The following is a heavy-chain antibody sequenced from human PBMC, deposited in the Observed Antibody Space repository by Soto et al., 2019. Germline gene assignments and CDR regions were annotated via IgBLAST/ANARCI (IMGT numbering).Heavy chain of an antibody. J-gene: IGHJ4*02. CDR1: GFTFSSYA. V-gene: IGHV3-30-3*01. CDR3: ARDPDYYGSGFDY. CDR2: ISYDGSNK. D-gene: IGHD3-10*01. Sequence: QVQLLESGGGVVQPGRSLRLSFAASGFTFSSYAMHWVRQAPGKGLEWVAVISYDGSNKYYADSVKGRFTISRDNSKNTLYLQMNSLRAEDTAVYYCARDPDYYGSGFDYWGQGTLVTVSS.